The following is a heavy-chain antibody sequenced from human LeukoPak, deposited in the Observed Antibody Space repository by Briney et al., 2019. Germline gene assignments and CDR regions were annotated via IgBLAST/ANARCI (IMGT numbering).Heavy chain of an antibody. J-gene: IGHJ4*02. D-gene: IGHD2-8*02. Sequence: GGSLRLSCEGSGFIFSSYSMGWVRQAPGKGLEWVSSIYGSGSATTYADTVKGRFTISRDNSKNTLFLQMNSLGAEDTAVYYCVKDVYQTGGYYFDHWGQGALVTVSS. CDR3: VKDVYQTGGYYFDH. CDR1: GFIFSSYS. V-gene: IGHV3-23*01. CDR2: IYGSGSAT.